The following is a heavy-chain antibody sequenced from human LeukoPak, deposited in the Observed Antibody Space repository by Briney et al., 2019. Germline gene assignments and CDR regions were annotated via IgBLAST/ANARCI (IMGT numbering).Heavy chain of an antibody. CDR1: GGSISSSSYY. Sequence: PSETLSLTCTVSGGSISSSSYYWGWIRQPPGKGLEWIGYIYYTGNTNYNPSLKSRVTISVDTSKNQFSLKLSSVTAADTAVYYCARGRYCSGGSCYYRWFDPWGQGTLVTVSS. CDR2: IYYTGNT. J-gene: IGHJ5*02. V-gene: IGHV4-61*05. CDR3: ARGRYCSGGSCYYRWFDP. D-gene: IGHD2-15*01.